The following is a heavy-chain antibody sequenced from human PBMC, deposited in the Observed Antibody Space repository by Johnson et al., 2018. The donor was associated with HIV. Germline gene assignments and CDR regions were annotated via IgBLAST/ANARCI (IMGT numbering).Heavy chain of an antibody. V-gene: IGHV3-66*03. Sequence: VQLVESGGGLIQPGGSLRLSCAASGFIVSTNYMSWVRQAPGKGLEWVSVIYNDDSTYYADSVKGRFTISRDISKNTLYLEMNSLRAEDTAVYYCTRLPSGYSRDAFDIWGQGTMVTVSS. CDR3: TRLPSGYSRDAFDI. CDR2: IYNDDST. CDR1: GFIVSTNY. J-gene: IGHJ3*02. D-gene: IGHD5-18*01.